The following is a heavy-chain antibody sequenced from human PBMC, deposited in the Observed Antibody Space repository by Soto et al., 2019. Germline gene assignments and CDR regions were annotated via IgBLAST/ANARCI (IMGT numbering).Heavy chain of an antibody. CDR1: GFTFTSSA. CDR3: AEKDSYGFWWFDP. CDR2: IVVGSGNT. J-gene: IGHJ5*02. D-gene: IGHD5-18*01. V-gene: IGHV1-58*01. Sequence: GASVKVSCKASGFTFTSSAVQWVRQARGQRLEWIGWIVVGSGNTNYAQKFQERVTITRDMSTSTAYMELSSLRSEDTAVYYCAEKDSYGFWWFDPRGQGTPVTVSS.